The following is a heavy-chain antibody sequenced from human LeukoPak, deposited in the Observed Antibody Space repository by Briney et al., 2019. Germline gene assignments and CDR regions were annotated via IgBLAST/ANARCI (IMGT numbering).Heavy chain of an antibody. CDR3: ARDWGGFDYSNHTDAFDI. V-gene: IGHV1-18*01. J-gene: IGHJ3*02. Sequence: ASVKVSCKASGYTFTSYGISWVRQAPGQGLEWMGWISAYNGNTNYAQKLQGRVTTTTDTSTSTAYMELRSLRSDDTAVYYCARDWGGFDYSNHTDAFDIWGQGTMVTVSS. CDR2: ISAYNGNT. CDR1: GYTFTSYG. D-gene: IGHD4-11*01.